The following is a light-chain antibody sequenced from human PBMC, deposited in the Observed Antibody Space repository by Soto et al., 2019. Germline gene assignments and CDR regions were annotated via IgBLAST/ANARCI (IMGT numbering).Light chain of an antibody. CDR2: EVT. J-gene: IGLJ3*02. V-gene: IGLV2-8*01. Sequence: QSVLTQPPSASGSPGQSVTISCTGTSSDVGGYNYVSWYQQHPGKAPKLMIYEVTKRPSGVPDRFSGSKSGNTASLTVAGRLAEDGADYYFSSLAGVITVVFGGGTQLTVL. CDR3: SSLAGVITVV. CDR1: SSDVGGYNY.